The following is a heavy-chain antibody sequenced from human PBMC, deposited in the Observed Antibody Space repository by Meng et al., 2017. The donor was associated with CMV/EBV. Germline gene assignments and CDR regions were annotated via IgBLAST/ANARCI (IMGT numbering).Heavy chain of an antibody. Sequence: FTLSNGWMDWVRQDTKKELEWVGRIKSKTDNRTTDYAAPVKGRFTISRDDSKNTLYLQMNSLKTEDTAVYYCTTEHYYDFWSGTIGYWGQGTLVAVSS. CDR2: IKSKTDNRTT. D-gene: IGHD3-3*01. V-gene: IGHV3-15*01. J-gene: IGHJ4*02. CDR3: TTEHYYDFWSGTIGY. CDR1: FTLSNGW.